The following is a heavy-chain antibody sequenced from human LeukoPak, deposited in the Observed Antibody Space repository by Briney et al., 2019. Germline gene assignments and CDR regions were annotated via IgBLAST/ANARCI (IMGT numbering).Heavy chain of an antibody. CDR1: GYSISSGNY. D-gene: IGHD6-13*01. CDR3: ARRLGVAASAYDY. V-gene: IGHV4-38-2*01. CDR2: IHHTGNT. Sequence: SETLSLTCAVPGYSISSGNYWGWIRQLPERGLEWIGSIHHTGNTYYNPSLKSRVTILVDTSKNQFSLRLSSVTSADTAVYYCARRLGVAASAYDYWGQGAVVTVSS. J-gene: IGHJ4*02.